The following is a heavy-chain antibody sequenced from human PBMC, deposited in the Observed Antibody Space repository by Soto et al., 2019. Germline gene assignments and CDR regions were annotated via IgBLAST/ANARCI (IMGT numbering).Heavy chain of an antibody. CDR2: IYYSGST. CDR3: ARGDSSSCRGYYYGMDV. V-gene: IGHV4-39*01. CDR1: GGSISSSSYY. J-gene: IGHJ6*02. Sequence: PSETLSLTCTVSGGSISSSSYYWGWIRQPPGKGLEWIGSIYYSGSTYYNPSLKSRVTISVDTSKNQFSLKLSSVTAADTAVYYCARGDSSSCRGYYYGMDVWGQGTTDTVSS. D-gene: IGHD6-13*01.